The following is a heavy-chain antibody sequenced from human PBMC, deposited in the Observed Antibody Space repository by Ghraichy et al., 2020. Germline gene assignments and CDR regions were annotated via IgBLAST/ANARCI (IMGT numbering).Heavy chain of an antibody. CDR2: INADNGNT. CDR3: ARDMEWSTDY. CDR1: GYTFTTHA. D-gene: IGHD3-3*01. J-gene: IGHJ4*02. Sequence: ASVKVSCKASGYTFTTHALHWVRQAPGQRLAWMGWINADNGNTKYSQKLQGRVTITRDTSASTAYMELSSLRSEDTAVYYCARDMEWSTDYWGQGTLVTVSS. V-gene: IGHV1-3*01.